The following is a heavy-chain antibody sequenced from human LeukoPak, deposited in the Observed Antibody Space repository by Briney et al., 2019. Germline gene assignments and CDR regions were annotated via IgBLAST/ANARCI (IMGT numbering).Heavy chain of an antibody. CDR1: GGTFSSNA. V-gene: IGHV1-69*13. CDR2: IIPIFGTA. D-gene: IGHD2-15*01. Sequence: ASVKVSFKASGGTFSSNAINWVRQAPGQGLEWMGGIIPIFGTANYAQKFQGRVTITADESASTAYMELSSLRSEDTAVYYCAREIRCSGGSCYSDAFDIWGQGTMVTVSS. J-gene: IGHJ3*02. CDR3: AREIRCSGGSCYSDAFDI.